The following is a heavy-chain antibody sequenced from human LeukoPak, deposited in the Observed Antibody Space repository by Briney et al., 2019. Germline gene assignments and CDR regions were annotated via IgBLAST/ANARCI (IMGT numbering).Heavy chain of an antibody. CDR3: AKDEAPAAGSWNYYYGMDV. CDR1: GFTFSSYA. V-gene: IGHV3-23*01. CDR2: IGGSGGST. J-gene: IGHJ6*02. D-gene: IGHD6-13*01. Sequence: GGSLRLSCVASGFTFSSYAMSWVRQAPGKGLEWVSVIGGSGGSTYYADSVKGRFTVSRDDFKNTLYLQMNSLRVEDTAVYYCAKDEAPAAGSWNYYYGMDVWGQGTTVTVSS.